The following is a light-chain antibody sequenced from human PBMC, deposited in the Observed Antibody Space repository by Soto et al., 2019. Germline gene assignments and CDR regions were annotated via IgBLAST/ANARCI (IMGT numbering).Light chain of an antibody. CDR1: SSDVGGYIW. V-gene: IGLV2-14*01. CDR3: SSFTRSITYV. CDR2: DVY. J-gene: IGLJ1*01. Sequence: QSALTQPASLSGSPGQSITISCTGTSSDVGGYIWVSWYQHHPGKAPKLVIYDVYQRPSGVSSRFSGSKSGNTAFLTISGLQTEDEADYYCSSFTRSITYVSGTGTKVTVL.